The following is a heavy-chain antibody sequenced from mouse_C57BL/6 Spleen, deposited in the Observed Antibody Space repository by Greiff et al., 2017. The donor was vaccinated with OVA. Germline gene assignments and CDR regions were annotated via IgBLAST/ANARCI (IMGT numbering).Heavy chain of an antibody. J-gene: IGHJ3*01. D-gene: IGHD1-1*01. CDR2: ISYDGSN. CDR1: GYSITSGYY. CDR3: AINRGSSYVGFAY. Sequence: EVKLEESGPGLVKPSQSLSLTCSVTGYSITSGYYWNWIRQFPGNKLEWMGYISYDGSNNYNPSLKNRISITRDTSKNQFFLKLNSVTTEDTATYYCAINRGSSYVGFAYWGQGTLVTVSA. V-gene: IGHV3-6*01.